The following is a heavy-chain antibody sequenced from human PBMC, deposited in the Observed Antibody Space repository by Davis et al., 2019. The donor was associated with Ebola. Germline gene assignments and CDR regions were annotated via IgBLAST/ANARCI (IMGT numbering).Heavy chain of an antibody. V-gene: IGHV4-59*12. CDR1: GGSISSYY. J-gene: IGHJ5*02. D-gene: IGHD2-2*01. CDR3: ARGLGTCSSTSCYRSNWFDP. Sequence: MPSETLSLTCTVSGGSISSYYWSWIRQPPGKGLEWIGYIYYSGSTNYNPSLKSRVTISVDTSKNQFSLKLSSVTAADTAVYYCARGLGTCSSTSCYRSNWFDPWGQGTLVTVSS. CDR2: IYYSGST.